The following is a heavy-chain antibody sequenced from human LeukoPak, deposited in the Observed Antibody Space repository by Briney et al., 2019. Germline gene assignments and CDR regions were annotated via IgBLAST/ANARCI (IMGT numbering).Heavy chain of an antibody. CDR3: ARRSSTVTPVVDV. V-gene: IGHV5-51*01. D-gene: IGHD4-17*01. J-gene: IGHJ6*02. CDR2: IYPGDSDT. CDR1: GYSFTSYW. Sequence: GESLKISCKGSGYSFTSYWIGWVRQMPGKGLEWMGIIYPGDSDTRYGPSFQGQVTISADKSISTAYLQWSSLKASDTAMYYCARRSSTVTPVVDVWGQGTTVTVSS.